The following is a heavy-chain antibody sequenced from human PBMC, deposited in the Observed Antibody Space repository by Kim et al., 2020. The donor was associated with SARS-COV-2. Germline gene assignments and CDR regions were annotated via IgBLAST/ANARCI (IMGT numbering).Heavy chain of an antibody. CDR3: AKEYDSVAYAHYSI. J-gene: IGHJ4*02. V-gene: IGHV3-23*01. CDR2: IRPRGAAA. Sequence: GGSLRLSCAASGFKFSDYSMSWVRQAPGKGLEWVSLIRPRGAAASYADSFQGRLTVSRDDSINTLFLQMSGLKAEDTATYYCAKEYDSVAYAHYSIWGQGILVAVSA. D-gene: IGHD3-22*01. CDR1: GFKFSDYS.